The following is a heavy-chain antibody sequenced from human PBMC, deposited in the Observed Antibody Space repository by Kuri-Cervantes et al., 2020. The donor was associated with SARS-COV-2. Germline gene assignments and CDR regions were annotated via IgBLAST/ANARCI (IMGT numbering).Heavy chain of an antibody. CDR2: ISSSSSYI. J-gene: IGHJ3*02. CDR1: GFTFSSYS. CDR3: ARDLLGVLGIDAFDI. D-gene: IGHD6-13*01. Sequence: LSLTCAASGFTFSSYSMNWVRQAPGKGLEWVSSISSSSSYIYYADSVKGRFTISRDNAKNSLYLQMNSLRAEDTAVYYCARDLLGVLGIDAFDIWGQGTMVTVSS. V-gene: IGHV3-21*01.